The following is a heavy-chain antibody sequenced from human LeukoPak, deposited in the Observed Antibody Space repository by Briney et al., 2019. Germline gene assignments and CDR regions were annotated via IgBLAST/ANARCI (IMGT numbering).Heavy chain of an antibody. J-gene: IGHJ4*02. Sequence: GGSLRLSCAASGFTFSGYSMNWVRQAPGKGLEWVSYISSRGTTIYYADSVKGRFTISRDNSKNTLYLQMNSLRAEDTAVYYCAKASRDILTGYSYFDYWGQGTLVTVSS. CDR1: GFTFSGYS. CDR2: ISSRGTTI. CDR3: AKASRDILTGYSYFDY. D-gene: IGHD3-9*01. V-gene: IGHV3-48*01.